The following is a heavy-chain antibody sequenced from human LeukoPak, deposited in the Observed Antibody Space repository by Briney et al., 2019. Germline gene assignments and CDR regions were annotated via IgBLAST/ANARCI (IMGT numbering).Heavy chain of an antibody. CDR1: GGSIGSYF. CDR3: ARGRGYGGNYLRAFDI. V-gene: IGHV4-4*09. D-gene: IGHD1-26*01. Sequence: SETLSLTCTVSGGSIGSYFWSWIRQPPGKGLEWIGYSSGSTNYNPSLKSRVTISVEKSKNQLSLKLSSVTAADTAMYFCARGRGYGGNYLRAFDIWGQGTMVTVSS. J-gene: IGHJ3*02. CDR2: SSGST.